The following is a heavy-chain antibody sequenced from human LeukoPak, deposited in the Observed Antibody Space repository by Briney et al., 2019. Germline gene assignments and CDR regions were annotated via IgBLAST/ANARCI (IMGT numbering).Heavy chain of an antibody. CDR2: IYYSGST. Sequence: KPSETLSLTCTVSGGSISSSSYYWGWIRQPPGKGLEWVGGIYYSGSTYYNPSLKSRVTISVDTSKNQFSLKLSSVTAADTAVYYCARDLVRWYDSSGGVYWGQGTLVTVSS. CDR3: ARDLVRWYDSSGGVY. J-gene: IGHJ4*02. CDR1: GGSISSSSYY. V-gene: IGHV4-39*02. D-gene: IGHD3-22*01.